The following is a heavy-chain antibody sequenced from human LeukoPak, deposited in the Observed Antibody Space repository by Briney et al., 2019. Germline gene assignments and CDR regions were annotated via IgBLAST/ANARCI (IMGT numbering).Heavy chain of an antibody. D-gene: IGHD6-19*01. CDR1: GGSISSYY. Sequence: ETLSLTCTVCGGSISSYYWSWMRQPPGGGLEWVSSISSSSSYIYYADSVKGRFTISRDNAKNSLYLQMNSLGAEDTAVYYCAREFFFAAGTSDWGQGTLVTVSS. CDR3: AREFFFAAGTSD. V-gene: IGHV3-21*01. CDR2: ISSSSSYI. J-gene: IGHJ4*02.